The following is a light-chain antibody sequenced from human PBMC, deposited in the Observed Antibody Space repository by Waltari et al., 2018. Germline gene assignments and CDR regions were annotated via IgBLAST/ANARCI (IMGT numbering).Light chain of an antibody. V-gene: IGLV2-23*02. CDR3: CSYAGSSTEM. J-gene: IGLJ3*02. CDR2: EVN. CDR1: TGNAGNFGL. Sequence: QSALTQPASPPGSPGPPVPSSSTGTTGNAGNFGLNSWYQQHPGKAPKLIISEVNKRPSGISDRFSGSKSGNTASLTISGLLSEDEADYYCCSYAGSSTEMFGGGTKLTVL.